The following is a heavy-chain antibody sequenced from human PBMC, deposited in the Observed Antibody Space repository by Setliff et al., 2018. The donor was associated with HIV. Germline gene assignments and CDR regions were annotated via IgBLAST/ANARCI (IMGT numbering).Heavy chain of an antibody. CDR3: ARHSPSDY. Sequence: KPSETLSLTCTVSGDSISTDYWTWIRQPPGKGLEWFGYIYNRASTSYNPSLKSRVTISVNTSKNQFSLKLSSVTAADTAVYYCARHSPSDYWGQGTLVTVS. CDR1: GDSISTDY. V-gene: IGHV4-59*08. J-gene: IGHJ4*02. CDR2: IYNRAST.